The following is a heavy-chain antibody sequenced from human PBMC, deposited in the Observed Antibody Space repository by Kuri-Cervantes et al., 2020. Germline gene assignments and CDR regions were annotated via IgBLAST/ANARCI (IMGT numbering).Heavy chain of an antibody. J-gene: IGHJ6*02. CDR2: IKQDGSEK. CDR3: ARMTYYYDRSVPYYYYGMDV. CDR1: GFTLRSYW. V-gene: IGHV3-7*01. D-gene: IGHD3-22*01. Sequence: GESLKIPCAASGFTLRSYWLSWVRQAPGKGLEWVANIKQDGSEKYYVDSVKGRFTISRDNAKNSLYLQMNSLRAEDTAVYYCARMTYYYDRSVPYYYYGMDVWGQGTTVTVSS.